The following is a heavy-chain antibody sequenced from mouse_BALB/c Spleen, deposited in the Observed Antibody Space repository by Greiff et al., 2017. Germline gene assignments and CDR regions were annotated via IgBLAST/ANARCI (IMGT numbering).Heavy chain of an antibody. CDR3: ARYPYYYGSSYEDY. V-gene: IGHV1-63*02. J-gene: IGHJ2*01. CDR2: IYPGGGYT. Sequence: QVQLKQSGAELVRPGTSVKISCKASGYTFTNYWLGWVKQRPGHGLEWIGDIYPGGGYTNYNEKFKGKATLTADTSSSTAYMQLSSLTSEDSAVYFCARYPYYYGSSYEDYWGQGTTLTVSS. D-gene: IGHD1-1*01. CDR1: GYTFTNYW.